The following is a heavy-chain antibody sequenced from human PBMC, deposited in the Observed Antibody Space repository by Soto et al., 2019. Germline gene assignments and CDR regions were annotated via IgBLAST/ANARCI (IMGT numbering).Heavy chain of an antibody. CDR1: GDSLSSGDYY. CDR2: IYYSGST. CDR3: ERVSGRYYGDAFDI. Sequence: PSETLSLTCTVSGDSLSSGDYYWSWIRQHPGKGLEWIGYIYYSGSTYYNPSLKSRVTISVDTSKNQFSLKLSSVTAADTAVYYCERVSGRYYGDAFDIWGQGTMVTVSS. V-gene: IGHV4-31*03. J-gene: IGHJ3*02. D-gene: IGHD1-26*01.